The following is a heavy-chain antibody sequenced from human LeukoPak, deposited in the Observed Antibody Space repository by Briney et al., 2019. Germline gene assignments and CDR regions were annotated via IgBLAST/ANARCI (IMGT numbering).Heavy chain of an antibody. CDR2: ISGSGGST. V-gene: IGHV3-23*01. CDR1: GFTISSYA. CDR3: AIDPRYVDTAMTALFYFDY. J-gene: IGHJ4*02. Sequence: QPSGTLSLSCAASGFTISSYARSWDGQAPGKGLEWVSAISGSGGSTYYADSVQGRFTISRATSKTTLYLQMHSMRAEVTALYYWAIDPRYVDTAMTALFYFDYWGERALVTVSS. D-gene: IGHD5-18*01.